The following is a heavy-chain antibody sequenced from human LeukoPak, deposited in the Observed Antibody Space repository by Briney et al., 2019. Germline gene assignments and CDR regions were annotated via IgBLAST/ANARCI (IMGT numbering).Heavy chain of an antibody. Sequence: GGSLGLSCAAPGFMFHDYAIHWVRQAPGKGLEWVSLISGDGGSTFYADSVKGRFTISRDNSKSSLYLQMNSLRSDDTALYYCARESESSGWYDYWGQGTLVTVSS. D-gene: IGHD6-19*01. CDR2: ISGDGGST. V-gene: IGHV3-43*02. CDR1: GFMFHDYA. CDR3: ARESESSGWYDY. J-gene: IGHJ4*02.